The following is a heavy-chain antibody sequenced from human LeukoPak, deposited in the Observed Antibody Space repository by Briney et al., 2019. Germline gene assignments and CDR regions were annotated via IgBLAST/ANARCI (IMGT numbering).Heavy chain of an antibody. J-gene: IGHJ6*03. CDR2: IYYSGST. D-gene: IGHD6-19*01. CDR1: GGSISSSSYY. Sequence: KSSETLSLTCTVSGGSISSSSYYWGWIRQPPGKGLEWIGSIYYSGSTYYNPSLKSRVTISVDTSKNQFSLKLSSVTAADTAVYYCASSSSGWYVSYYYYMDVWGKGTTVTISS. CDR3: ASSSSGWYVSYYYYMDV. V-gene: IGHV4-39*07.